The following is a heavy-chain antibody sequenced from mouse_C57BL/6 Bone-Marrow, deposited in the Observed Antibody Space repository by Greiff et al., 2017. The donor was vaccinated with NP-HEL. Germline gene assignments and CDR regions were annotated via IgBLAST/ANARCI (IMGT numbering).Heavy chain of an antibody. CDR1: GFTFSDYG. D-gene: IGHD1-1*01. CDR2: ISNLAYSI. Sequence: EVQRVESGGGLVQPGGSLKLSCAASGFTFSDYGMAWVRQAPRKGPEWVAFISNLAYSIYYADTVTGRFTISRENAKNTLYLEMSSLRSEDTAMYYCARHPSYYYGSSPYAMDYWGQGTSVTVSS. CDR3: ARHPSYYYGSSPYAMDY. J-gene: IGHJ4*01. V-gene: IGHV5-15*01.